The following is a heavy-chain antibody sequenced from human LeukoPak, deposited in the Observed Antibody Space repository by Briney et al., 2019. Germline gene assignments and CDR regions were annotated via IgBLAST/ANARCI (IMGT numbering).Heavy chain of an antibody. CDR1: GFTFSSYA. V-gene: IGHV3-23*01. J-gene: IGHJ4*02. CDR3: AKVSSSSSKRDY. CDR2: ISGSGGST. D-gene: IGHD6-6*01. Sequence: PGGSLRLSCAASGFTFSSYATSWVRQAPGKGLEWVSAISGSGGSTYYADSVKGRFTISRDNSKNTLYLQMNSLRAEDTAVYYCAKVSSSSSKRDYWGQGTLVTVSS.